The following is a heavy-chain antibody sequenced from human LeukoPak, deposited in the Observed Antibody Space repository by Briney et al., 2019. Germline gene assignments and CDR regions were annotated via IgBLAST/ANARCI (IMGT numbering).Heavy chain of an antibody. CDR2: INHSGST. CDR3: ARRDYVWGSYRYQFDY. Sequence: SETLSLTCAVYGGSFSGYYWSWIRQPPGKGLEWIGEINHSGSTNYNPSLKSRVTISVDTSKNQFSLKLSSVTAADTAVYYCARRDYVWGSYRYQFDYWGQGTLVTVSS. CDR1: GGSFSGYY. J-gene: IGHJ4*02. D-gene: IGHD3-16*02. V-gene: IGHV4-34*01.